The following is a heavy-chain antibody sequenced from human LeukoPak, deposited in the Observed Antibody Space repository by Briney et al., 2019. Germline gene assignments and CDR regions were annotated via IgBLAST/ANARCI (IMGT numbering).Heavy chain of an antibody. Sequence: SETLSLTCTVSGGSINNSNDYWDWIRQPPGKGLEWIGSVHYSGYTYYSPSLKSRVTISADTANNQFSLKLRSVTAAGTAVFYCARRPHYGYCIGFIDYWGQGTLVTVSS. CDR3: ARRPHYGYCIGFIDY. CDR2: VHYSGYT. V-gene: IGHV4-39*01. D-gene: IGHD4-17*01. J-gene: IGHJ4*02. CDR1: GGSINNSNDY.